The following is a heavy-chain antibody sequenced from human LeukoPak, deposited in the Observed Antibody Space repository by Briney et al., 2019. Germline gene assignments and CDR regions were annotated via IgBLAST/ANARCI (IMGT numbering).Heavy chain of an antibody. CDR2: MNPNSGNT. V-gene: IGHV1-8*01. CDR1: GYTFTSYD. Sequence: ASVKVSCKASGYTFTSYDINWVRQATGQGLEWMGWMNPNSGNTGYAQKFQGRVTMTADTSTDTAYMELSSLRFEDTAVYYCTTDPDIEVVLDVDPWGQGTQVTVSS. D-gene: IGHD2-15*01. CDR3: TTDPDIEVVLDVDP. J-gene: IGHJ5*02.